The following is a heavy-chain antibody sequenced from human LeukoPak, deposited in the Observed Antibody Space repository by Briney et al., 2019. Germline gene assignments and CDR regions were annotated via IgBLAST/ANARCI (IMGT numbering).Heavy chain of an antibody. CDR2: IYYSGST. CDR1: GGSISSYY. V-gene: IGHV4-59*01. CDR3: ARHTVTTSFDY. Sequence: SETLSLTSTVSGGSISSYYWSWIRQPPGKGLEWIGYIYYSGSTNYNPSLKSRVTISVDTSKNQFSLKLSSVTAADTAVYYCARHTVTTSFDYWGQGTLVTVSS. D-gene: IGHD4-17*01. J-gene: IGHJ4*02.